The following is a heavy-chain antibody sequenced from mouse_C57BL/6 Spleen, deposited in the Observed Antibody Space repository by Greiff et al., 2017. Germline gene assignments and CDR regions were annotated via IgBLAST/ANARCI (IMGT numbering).Heavy chain of an antibody. CDR3: ARLGLEDSFDY. Sequence: VQLQQPGAELVRPGTSVKLSCKASGYTFTSYWMHWVKQRPGQGLEWIGVIDPSDSYTNYNQKFKGKATLTVDTSSSTAYMQLSSLTSEDAAVYYCARLGLEDSFDYWGQGTTLTVSS. CDR1: GYTFTSYW. J-gene: IGHJ2*01. V-gene: IGHV1-59*01. D-gene: IGHD2-2*01. CDR2: IDPSDSYT.